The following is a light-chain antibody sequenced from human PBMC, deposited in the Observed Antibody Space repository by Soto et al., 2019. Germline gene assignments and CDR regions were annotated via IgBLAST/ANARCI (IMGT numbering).Light chain of an antibody. V-gene: IGKV3-20*01. CDR3: QQYGSSP. J-gene: IGKJ4*01. CDR2: AAS. Sequence: EIVLTQSPGTLSLSPGERATLSCRASQSVSSSYLAWYQQKPGQAPRLLIYAASSRATGIPDRFSGSGSGTDFTLTITRLEPEAFAVYYCQQYGSSPFGGGTKVEIK. CDR1: QSVSSSY.